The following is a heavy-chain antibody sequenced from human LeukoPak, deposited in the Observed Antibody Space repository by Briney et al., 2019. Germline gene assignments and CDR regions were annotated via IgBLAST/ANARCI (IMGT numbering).Heavy chain of an antibody. V-gene: IGHV3-15*01. J-gene: IGHJ6*03. CDR1: GFPFTNAW. Sequence: GGSLRLSCVVSGFPFTNAWMSWVRQAPGKGLEWVGRIKSKTDGGTADYAAPVRGRFTMWRDDARSALYLQMNSLQTEDTAVYYCTPDLMDVWGKGTTVTVSS. CDR3: TPDLMDV. CDR2: IKSKTDGGTA.